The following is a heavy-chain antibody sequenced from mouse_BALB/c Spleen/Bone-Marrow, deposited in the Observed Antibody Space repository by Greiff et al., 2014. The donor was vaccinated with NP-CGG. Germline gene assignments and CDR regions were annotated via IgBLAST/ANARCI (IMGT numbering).Heavy chain of an antibody. CDR2: IRNKPNGYTT. D-gene: IGHD5-1*01. CDR3: ARDYSGYFDF. CDR1: GFTFTDYF. Sequence: EVKLVESGGGLVQPGGSLRLSCTTSGFTFTDYFMTWVRQPPGKALEWLGFIRNKPNGYTTEYNPSVKGRFTISRDNSQGILYLQMNTLRAEDSAIYYCARDYSGYFDFWCQGTTLTVSS. V-gene: IGHV7-3*02. J-gene: IGHJ2*01.